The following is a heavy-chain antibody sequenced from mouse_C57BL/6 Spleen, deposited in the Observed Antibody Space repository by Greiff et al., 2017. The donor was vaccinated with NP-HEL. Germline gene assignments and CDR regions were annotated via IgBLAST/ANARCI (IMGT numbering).Heavy chain of an antibody. V-gene: IGHV7-3*01. CDR1: GFTFTDYY. CDR2: IRNKANGYTT. CDR3: ARSPWYFDV. Sequence: EVKLQESGGGLVQPGGSLSLSCAASGFTFTDYYMSWVRQPPGKALEWLGFIRNKANGYTTEYSASVKGRFTISRDNSQSILYLQMNALRAEDSATYYCARSPWYFDVWGTGTTVTVSS. J-gene: IGHJ1*03.